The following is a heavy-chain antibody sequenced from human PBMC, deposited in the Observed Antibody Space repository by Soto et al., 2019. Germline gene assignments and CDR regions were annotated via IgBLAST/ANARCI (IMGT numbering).Heavy chain of an antibody. V-gene: IGHV3-23*01. CDR1: GFTFSSYA. CDR2: IRTSVGDT. CDR3: AKDPTYDYGYFDS. D-gene: IGHD4-17*01. Sequence: EVQLLESGGDLVQPGGSVRLSCAASGFTFSSYAMNWVRQAPGKGLEWVSTIRTSVGDTYYAASVKGRFTISRDNSKSTVYLHLNSLRAEDTTIYYCAKDPTYDYGYFDSWGQGTLVTVSS. J-gene: IGHJ4*02.